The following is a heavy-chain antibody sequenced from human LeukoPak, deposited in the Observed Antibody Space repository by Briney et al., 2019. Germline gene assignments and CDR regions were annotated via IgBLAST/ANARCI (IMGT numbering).Heavy chain of an antibody. CDR2: IYSSGTT. D-gene: IGHD3-3*01. CDR3: ARDFWSGSYYFDC. J-gene: IGHJ4*02. V-gene: IGHV4-61*02. Sequence: SQTLSLTCTVSGGSISSGSYYWSWIRQPAGTGLEWIGRIYSSGTTNYNPSLKSRVTISVDTSKNQFSLKLSSVTAADTAVYYCARDFWSGSYYFDCWGQGTLVTVSS. CDR1: GGSISSGSYY.